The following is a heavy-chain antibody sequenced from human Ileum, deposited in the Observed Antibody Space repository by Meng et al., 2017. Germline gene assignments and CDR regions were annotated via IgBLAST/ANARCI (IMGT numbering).Heavy chain of an antibody. J-gene: IGHJ2*01. D-gene: IGHD4-11*01. Sequence: QVQLQESGPGLVKPSQTLSLTCSVSGGSITSGPHYWSWIRQPAGKGLEWIGRLYTSATTNYDASLESRVTISLDTSKNQFSLELTSVTAADTAIYYCAREFVYDSSDYREYWYFDLWGRGTLVTVSS. V-gene: IGHV4-61*02. CDR1: GGSITSGPHY. CDR3: AREFVYDSSDYREYWYFDL. CDR2: LYTSATT.